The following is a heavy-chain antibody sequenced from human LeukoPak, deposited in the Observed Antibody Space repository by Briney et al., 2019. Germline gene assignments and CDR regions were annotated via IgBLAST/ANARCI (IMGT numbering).Heavy chain of an antibody. CDR2: IGPTGSDR. Sequence: GGSLRLSCTASGLTFSTSGFNWVRQAPGKELEWVASIGPTGSDRYHADSIKGRFTISRDNANNFLYLQMNSLRAEDTAVYYCATETNGRHYDYWGQGTLLTVSS. J-gene: IGHJ4*02. D-gene: IGHD1-14*01. V-gene: IGHV3-21*06. CDR1: GLTFSTSG. CDR3: ATETNGRHYDY.